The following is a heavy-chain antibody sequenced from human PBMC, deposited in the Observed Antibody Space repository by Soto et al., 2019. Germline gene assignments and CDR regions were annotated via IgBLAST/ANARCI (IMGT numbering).Heavy chain of an antibody. J-gene: IGHJ4*02. V-gene: IGHV4-4*02. CDR3: ARGPPIVGNTRPLES. Sequence: SETLSLTGTVSGGSITNSNWWSWVRLPPAKGLEWIGDIYHAGSTKYNPSLERRVTMSVDTSNNQFGLTLTSVTAADTAVYFCARGPPIVGNTRPLESWGQGTLVTVSS. CDR2: IYHAGST. CDR1: GGSITNSNW. D-gene: IGHD1-26*01.